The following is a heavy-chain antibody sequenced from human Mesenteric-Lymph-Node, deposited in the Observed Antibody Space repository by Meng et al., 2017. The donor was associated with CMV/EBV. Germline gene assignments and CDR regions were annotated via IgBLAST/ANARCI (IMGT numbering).Heavy chain of an antibody. Sequence: GSGFIFSRYSVNWVRQAPGKGLEWVSSISGSTSNIKYADSVRGRFTISRDNAQNTLFLQMNSLRAEDTAVYYCATHRALWPLSHFDYWGQGTLVTVSS. CDR2: ISGSTSNI. J-gene: IGHJ4*02. CDR1: GFIFSRYS. CDR3: ATHRALWPLSHFDY. V-gene: IGHV3-21*01. D-gene: IGHD3-16*01.